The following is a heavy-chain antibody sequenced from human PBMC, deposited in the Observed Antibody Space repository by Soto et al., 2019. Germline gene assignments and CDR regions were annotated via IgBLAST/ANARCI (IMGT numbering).Heavy chain of an antibody. CDR2: ISGSGGST. CDR1: GFTFSSYA. J-gene: IGHJ5*02. D-gene: IGHD2-15*01. CDR3: AKVGFIVVVVAAHNWFDP. V-gene: IGHV3-23*01. Sequence: EVQLLESGGGLVQPGGSLRLSCAASGFTFSSYAMSWVRQAPGKGLEWVSAISGSGGSTYYADSVKGRFTISRDNSKHPLDLQMNSLRAEDTAVYYCAKVGFIVVVVAAHNWFDPWGQGTLVTVSS.